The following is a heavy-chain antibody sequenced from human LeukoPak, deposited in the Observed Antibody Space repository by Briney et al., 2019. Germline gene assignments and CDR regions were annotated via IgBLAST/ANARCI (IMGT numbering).Heavy chain of an antibody. CDR2: IHPSDSDT. CDR3: ARGITAAAVTKFDY. Sequence: GESLKISCKGFGYSFTNHWIGWVRQMPGKGLEWMGIIHPSDSDTRYSPSFRGQVTISADRSVSTAYLQWSSLKASDSAMYYCARGITAAAVTKFDYWGQGTLVTVSS. V-gene: IGHV5-51*01. J-gene: IGHJ4*02. CDR1: GYSFTNHW. D-gene: IGHD6-13*01.